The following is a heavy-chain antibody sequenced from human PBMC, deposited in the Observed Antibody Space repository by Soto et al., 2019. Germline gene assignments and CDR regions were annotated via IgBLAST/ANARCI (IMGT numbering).Heavy chain of an antibody. J-gene: IGHJ6*02. V-gene: IGHV1-18*01. Sequence: QVQLVQSGAEVKMPGASVRVSCKSSGYPFTHYGITWIRQAPGQGLEWMGWISPFNGNTNYGQTVQGRVTLTTETSTSTVYRELRSLRSDDTAVYYCARDQAFDRTYYYGIDVWGQGTTVTVSS. CDR3: ARDQAFDRTYYYGIDV. CDR2: ISPFNGNT. CDR1: GYPFTHYG.